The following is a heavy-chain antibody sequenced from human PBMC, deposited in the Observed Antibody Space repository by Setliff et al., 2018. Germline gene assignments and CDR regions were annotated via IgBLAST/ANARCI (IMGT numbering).Heavy chain of an antibody. Sequence: ASVKVSCKASGYPFTSYDINWVRQATGQGLERMGWMNPNSGNTGYAQKFQGRVTMTRNTSISTAYMELSSLRSEDTAVYYCARQRTGPDWFDPWGQGTLVTVSS. J-gene: IGHJ5*02. CDR2: MNPNSGNT. V-gene: IGHV1-8*02. CDR1: GYPFTSYD. CDR3: ARQRTGPDWFDP.